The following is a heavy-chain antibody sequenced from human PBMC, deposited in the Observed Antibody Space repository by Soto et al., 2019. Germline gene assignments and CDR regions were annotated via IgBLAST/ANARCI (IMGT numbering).Heavy chain of an antibody. D-gene: IGHD2-2*01. CDR2: IYYSGST. J-gene: IGHJ4*02. CDR1: GGSISNYY. V-gene: IGHV4-59*01. CDR3: ARLDCSTPSCYVGSFYFDY. Sequence: PSETLSLTCSVSGGSISNYYWTWIRQPPGKGLDWIGYIYYSGSTNYNSSLKSRVTISVDTSKNQFPLTLRSVTAADTDVNYCARLDCSTPSCYVGSFYFDYWGKGTLVT.